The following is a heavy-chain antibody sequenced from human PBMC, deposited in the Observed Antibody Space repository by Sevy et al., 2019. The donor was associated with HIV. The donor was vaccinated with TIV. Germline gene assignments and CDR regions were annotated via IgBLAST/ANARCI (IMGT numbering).Heavy chain of an antibody. CDR2: IRSKANSYVT. J-gene: IGHJ3*02. Sequence: GGSLRLSCAASGFTFSGSAMHWVRQASGKGLEWVGRIRSKANSYVTSYAASVKGRFTISRDDSKNTAYLQMNSLKTEDTTVYYCTRSAGPERRNVALDIWGQGTMVTVSS. CDR1: GFTFSGSA. CDR3: TRSAGPERRNVALDI. V-gene: IGHV3-73*01. D-gene: IGHD1-1*01.